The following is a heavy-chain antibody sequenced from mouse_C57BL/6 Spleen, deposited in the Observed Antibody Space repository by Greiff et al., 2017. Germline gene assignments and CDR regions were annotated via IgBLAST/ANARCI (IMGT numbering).Heavy chain of an antibody. CDR3: ARGGYGNLYAMDY. D-gene: IGHD2-1*01. Sequence: VQLQQSGAELVKPGASVKLSCKASGYTFTSYWMQWVKQRPGQGLEWIGEIDPSDSYTNYNQKFKGKATLTVDTSSSTAYMQLSSLTSEDSAVYYCARGGYGNLYAMDYWGQGTSVTVSS. CDR1: GYTFTSYW. J-gene: IGHJ4*01. V-gene: IGHV1-50*01. CDR2: IDPSDSYT.